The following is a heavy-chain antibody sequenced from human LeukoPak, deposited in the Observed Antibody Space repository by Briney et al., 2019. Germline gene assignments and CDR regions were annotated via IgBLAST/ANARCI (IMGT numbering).Heavy chain of an antibody. CDR1: AFTFSSYS. CDR2: IRSSSSTI. V-gene: IGHV3-48*04. D-gene: IGHD3-16*01. CDR3: ARDRAGRTLIRHHNCSYMDV. J-gene: IGHJ6*03. Sequence: GGSLRLSCAASAFTFSSYSMIWVRQAPGKGLEWVSYIRSSSSTIFYTVSVKGRFSISRDSAKNSLYLQMNCLRGEEPAVTYRARDRAGRTLIRHHNCSYMDVWGKGTTVTVCS.